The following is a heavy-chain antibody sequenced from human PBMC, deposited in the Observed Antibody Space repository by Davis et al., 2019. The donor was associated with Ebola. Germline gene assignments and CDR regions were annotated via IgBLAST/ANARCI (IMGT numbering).Heavy chain of an antibody. V-gene: IGHV4-59*01. CDR2: IYYSGST. CDR3: ARERRYYYDSSGYYVRKWFDP. J-gene: IGHJ5*02. Sequence: SETLSLTCTVSGDSISSYYWSWIRQPPGKGLEWIGYIYYSGSTNYNPSLKSRVTISVDTSKNQFSLKLSSVTAADTAVYYCARERRYYYDSSGYYVRKWFDPWGQGTLVTVSS. CDR1: GDSISSYY. D-gene: IGHD3-22*01.